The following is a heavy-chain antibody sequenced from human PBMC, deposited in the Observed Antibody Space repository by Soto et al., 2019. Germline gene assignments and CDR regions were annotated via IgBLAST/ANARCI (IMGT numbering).Heavy chain of an antibody. CDR2: ISAYNGNT. CDR1: GYTFTSSG. J-gene: IGHJ4*02. CDR3: ARYMPSRAGRRVPAH. Sequence: QVQLVQSGAEVKKPGASVKVSCKASGYTFTSSGISWVRQAPGQGLEWMGWISAYNGNTNYAQKLQRRVNRTTDTSTSTAYKERRSRRSDVTPVYYWARYMPSRAGRRVPAHCGQGTLVSVPS. V-gene: IGHV1-18*01. D-gene: IGHD6-6*01.